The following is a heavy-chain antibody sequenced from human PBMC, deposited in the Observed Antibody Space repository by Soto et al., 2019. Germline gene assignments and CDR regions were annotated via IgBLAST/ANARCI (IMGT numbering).Heavy chain of an antibody. CDR1: GFTFRSYA. CDR3: ATEGQAHCKGGSCFYGWFDS. CDR2: TSYDGSKK. Sequence: QVQLVESGGGVVQPGKSLKLSCVASGFTFRSYAMHWVRQAPGQGLEWVAFTSYDGSKKDYAESVKGRLTVSSGNFDNVLNLDMNSLKTEGTAVYYCATEGQAHCKGGSCFYGWFDSWGHGTQVIVSS. V-gene: IGHV3-30*03. J-gene: IGHJ5*01. D-gene: IGHD2-15*01.